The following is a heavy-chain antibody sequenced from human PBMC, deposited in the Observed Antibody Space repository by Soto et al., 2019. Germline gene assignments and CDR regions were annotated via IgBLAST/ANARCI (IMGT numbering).Heavy chain of an antibody. D-gene: IGHD3-3*01. CDR2: IYRSGST. V-gene: IGHV4-4*07. CDR1: GGAISTYY. Sequence: SETLSLTCTVSGGAISTYYWPWIRQTAGKGLEWIGRIYRSGSTKYNPALQCRVTMSLDTSNNQFSLRLTPVTAADTGVYDCARGQRFYDWLDHRGQGTLVTVS. CDR3: ARGQRFYDWLDH. J-gene: IGHJ5*02.